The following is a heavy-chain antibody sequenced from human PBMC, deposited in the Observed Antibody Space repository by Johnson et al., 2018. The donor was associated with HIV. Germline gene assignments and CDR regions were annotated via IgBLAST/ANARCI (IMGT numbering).Heavy chain of an antibody. CDR1: GFTFGDYA. Sequence: VQLVESGGGLVQPGRSLRLSCTGSGFTFGDYAMSWVRQAPGKGLEWVGFIRSKAYGGTTEYAASVKGRFTISRDDSKSIAYLQMNSLKTEDTAVYFCAGGRDLRAFDLWGQGTLVTVSS. CDR2: IRSKAYGGTT. J-gene: IGHJ3*01. CDR3: AGGRDLRAFDL. D-gene: IGHD2-21*02. V-gene: IGHV3-49*04.